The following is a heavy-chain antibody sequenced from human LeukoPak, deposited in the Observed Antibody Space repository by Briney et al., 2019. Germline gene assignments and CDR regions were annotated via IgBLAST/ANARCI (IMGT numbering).Heavy chain of an antibody. Sequence: GGSLRLPCAASEFTFSSYAMAWVRQAPGKGLEWVSAISGGSVSSYYADSVKGRFTISRDNSKNTLYLQMNNLRAEDTAVYYCAKVKGFGLVPNDYWGQGALVIVSP. CDR2: ISGGSVSS. V-gene: IGHV3-23*01. D-gene: IGHD1-26*01. CDR3: AKVKGFGLVPNDY. J-gene: IGHJ4*02. CDR1: EFTFSSYA.